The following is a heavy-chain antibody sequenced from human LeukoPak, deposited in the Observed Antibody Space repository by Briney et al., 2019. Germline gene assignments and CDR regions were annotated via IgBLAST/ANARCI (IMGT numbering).Heavy chain of an antibody. D-gene: IGHD2-15*01. CDR3: ARPLGYCTSGSCFPDY. V-gene: IGHV3-7*01. J-gene: IGHJ4*02. CDR1: GFTFSNYW. Sequence: PGGSLRLSCAASGFTFSNYWMTWVRQVPGKGLEWLAQIKEDGSEKYFVDSVRGRFAISRDNAKNSLYLQMNSLRAEDTAVYYCARPLGYCTSGSCFPDYWGQGTLVTVSS. CDR2: IKEDGSEK.